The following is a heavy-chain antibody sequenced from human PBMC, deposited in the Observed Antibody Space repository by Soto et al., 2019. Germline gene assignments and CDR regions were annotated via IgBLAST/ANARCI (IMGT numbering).Heavy chain of an antibody. Sequence: SVKVSCQASGGTFSSDRINWVRQAAGQGLEWVGGIVPIYRTADYAQKFQGRVTITADESARTSYMELRSLKSEDTAAYYFVMDSGGKFSSCWGQGTLVTVSS. CDR3: VMDSGGKFSSC. J-gene: IGHJ4*02. CDR2: IVPIYRTA. D-gene: IGHD2-15*01. V-gene: IGHV1-69*13. CDR1: GGTFSSDR.